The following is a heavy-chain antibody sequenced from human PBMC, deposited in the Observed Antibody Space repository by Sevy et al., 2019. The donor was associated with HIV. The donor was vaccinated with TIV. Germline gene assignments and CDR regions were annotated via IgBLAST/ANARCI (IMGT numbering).Heavy chain of an antibody. CDR3: ARVARDGYNLGLFDY. CDR2: IIPIFGTA. D-gene: IGHD5-12*01. Sequence: SVKVSCKASGGTFSSYAISWVRQAPGQGLEWMGGIIPIFGTANYAQKFQGRVTITADESTSTAYMELSSLRSEDTAVYYCARVARDGYNLGLFDYWGQGTLITVSS. J-gene: IGHJ4*02. CDR1: GGTFSSYA. V-gene: IGHV1-69*13.